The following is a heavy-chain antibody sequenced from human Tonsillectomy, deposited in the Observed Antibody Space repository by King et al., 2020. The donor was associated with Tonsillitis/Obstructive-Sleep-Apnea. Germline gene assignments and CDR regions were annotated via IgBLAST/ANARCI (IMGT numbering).Heavy chain of an antibody. Sequence: VQLVESGGGLVQPGRSLRLSCSASGFTFSRFAVHWVRQAPGKGLEYVSVISNNGGSTYYADSVKGRFTISRDNSKNTLYLQMNNRGPEDTAVYYCVTLSGGHCSGGSCYLDHWGQGTLVTVSS. V-gene: IGHV3-64D*06. CDR2: ISNNGGST. J-gene: IGHJ4*02. CDR1: GFTFSRFA. CDR3: VTLSGGHCSGGSCYLDH. D-gene: IGHD2-15*01.